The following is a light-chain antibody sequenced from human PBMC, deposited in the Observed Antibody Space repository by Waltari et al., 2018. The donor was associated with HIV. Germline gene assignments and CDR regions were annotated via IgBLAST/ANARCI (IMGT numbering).Light chain of an antibody. CDR3: QQANRFPHT. CDR2: HAS. CDR1: QVIHRD. Sequence: IQMSQSPTSMSPSIGDNVTMICQASQVIHRDLAWYQQKPGTSPKLVIHHASTLQHGVSPRFSASWSEAAFALAISNLQLEDFATYYCQQANRFPHTVGQGTKL. V-gene: IGKV1-12*01. J-gene: IGKJ2*01.